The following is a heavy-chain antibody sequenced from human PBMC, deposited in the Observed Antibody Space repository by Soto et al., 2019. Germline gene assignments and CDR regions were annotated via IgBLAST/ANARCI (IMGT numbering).Heavy chain of an antibody. V-gene: IGHV4-34*01. CDR2: INHSGST. D-gene: IGHD3-3*01. J-gene: IGHJ5*02. CDR3: ARAVYDPAGFDP. CDR1: GGSFSGYY. Sequence: QVQLQQWGAGLLKPSETLSLTCAVYGGSFSGYYWSWIRQPPGKGLEWIGEINHSGSTNYNPSLKSRVTISVDTSKNQFSLKLSSVTAADTAVYYCARAVYDPAGFDPWGQGTLVTVSS.